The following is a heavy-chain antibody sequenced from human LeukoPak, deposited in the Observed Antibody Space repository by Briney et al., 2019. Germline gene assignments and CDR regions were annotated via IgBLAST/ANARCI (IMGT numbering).Heavy chain of an antibody. CDR3: AIVGATDAFDI. Sequence: GGSLRLSCAASGFTVSSNYKSWVRQAPGKGLEWVSVIYSGGSTYYADSVKGRFTISRDNSKNTLYLQMDSLRAEDTAVYYCAIVGATDAFDIWGQGTMVTVSS. CDR2: IYSGGST. CDR1: GFTVSSNY. D-gene: IGHD1-26*01. V-gene: IGHV3-66*01. J-gene: IGHJ3*02.